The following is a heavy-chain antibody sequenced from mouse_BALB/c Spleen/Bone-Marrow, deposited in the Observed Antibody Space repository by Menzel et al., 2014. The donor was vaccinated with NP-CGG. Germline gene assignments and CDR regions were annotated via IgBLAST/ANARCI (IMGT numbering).Heavy chain of an antibody. CDR2: INPNNGGT. CDR1: GYTLTSHY. J-gene: IGHJ2*01. Sequence: VQLVESGAELVKPGTSVKLSCKASGYTLTSHYIYWVKQRPGQGLKWIGEINPNNGGTNFDEKFKSKATLTVGKSSSTAYMQLSSLTSEDSAVYYCTRLSLLRGYFDYWGQGTTLTVSS. V-gene: IGHV1S81*02. CDR3: TRLSLLRGYFDY. D-gene: IGHD1-2*01.